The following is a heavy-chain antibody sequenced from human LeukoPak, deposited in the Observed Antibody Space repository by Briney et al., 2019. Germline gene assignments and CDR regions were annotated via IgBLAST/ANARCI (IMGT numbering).Heavy chain of an antibody. Sequence: PSETLSLTCTVSGGSISSYYGNWIRQPPGKGLEWIGEINHSGGTNYHPSLKSRVTISVDTSKNQFSLTLSSVTAADTAVYYCARVPAKMDSSPQDYWGQGTLVTVSS. D-gene: IGHD6-13*01. J-gene: IGHJ4*02. CDR3: ARVPAKMDSSPQDY. CDR2: INHSGGT. V-gene: IGHV4-34*01. CDR1: GGSISSYY.